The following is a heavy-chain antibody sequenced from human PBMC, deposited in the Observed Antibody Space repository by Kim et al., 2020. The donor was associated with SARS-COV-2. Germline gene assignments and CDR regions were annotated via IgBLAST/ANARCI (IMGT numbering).Heavy chain of an antibody. J-gene: IGHJ1*01. V-gene: IGHV1-3*04. CDR2: IETGTGKT. D-gene: IGHD3-3*01. CDR1: GYTFTASA. CDR3: SCVTLYFYQD. Sequence: ASVKVSCKTSGYTFTASAIHWVRQAPGQRLEWMGWIETGTGKTTYSPRLQCRLTIPRDTSARSAYIDLRRLRSVYTAVYFCSCVTLYFYQDLGLRTLFT.